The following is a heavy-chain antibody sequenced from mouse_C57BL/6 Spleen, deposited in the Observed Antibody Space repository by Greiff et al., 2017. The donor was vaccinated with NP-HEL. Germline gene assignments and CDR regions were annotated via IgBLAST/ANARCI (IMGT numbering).Heavy chain of an antibody. CDR1: GYAFSSSW. CDR3: ARERDGAWFAY. CDR2: IYPGDGDT. Sequence: VQLQQSGPELVKPGASVKISCKASGYAFSSSWLNWVKQRPGKGLEWIGRIYPGDGDTNYNGKFKGKATLTADKSSSTAYMQLSSLTSEDSAVYFCARERDGAWFAYWGQGTLVTVSA. V-gene: IGHV1-82*01. J-gene: IGHJ3*01. D-gene: IGHD2-3*01.